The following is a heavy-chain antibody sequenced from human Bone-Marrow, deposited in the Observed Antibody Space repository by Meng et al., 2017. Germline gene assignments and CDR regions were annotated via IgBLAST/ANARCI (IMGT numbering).Heavy chain of an antibody. Sequence: GGSLRLSCAASGFTFSDYYMAWIRQGPGKGLEWVSYISSSASTIYYADSVKGRFTISRDNAKNSLYLQMNSLRAEDTAVYYCARPPLSSSWTWYYYYGMDVWGQGTTVTVSS. CDR3: ARPPLSSSWTWYYYYGMDV. V-gene: IGHV3-11*04. D-gene: IGHD6-13*01. J-gene: IGHJ6*02. CDR1: GFTFSDYY. CDR2: ISSSASTI.